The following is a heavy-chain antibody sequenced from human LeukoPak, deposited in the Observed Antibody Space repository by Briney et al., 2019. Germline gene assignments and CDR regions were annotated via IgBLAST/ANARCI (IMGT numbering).Heavy chain of an antibody. J-gene: IGHJ4*02. CDR1: GFTFSSYA. D-gene: IGHD4-17*01. CDR3: ARATVTTSPFDY. CDR2: ISYDGSNK. Sequence: HPGGFLRLSCAASGFTFSSYAMHWVRQAPGKGLEWVAVISYDGSNKYYADSVKGRFTISRDNSKNTLYLQMNSLRAEDTAVYYCARATVTTSPFDYWGQGTLVTVSS. V-gene: IGHV3-30-3*01.